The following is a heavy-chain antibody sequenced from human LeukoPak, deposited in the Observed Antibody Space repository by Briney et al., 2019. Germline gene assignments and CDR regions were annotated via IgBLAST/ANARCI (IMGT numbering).Heavy chain of an antibody. CDR3: ARVGGSYYYYGMDV. CDR2: INPNSGGT. Sequence: ASVKVSCKASGYTFTGYYMHWVRQAPGQGLEWMGWINPNSGGTNYAQKFQGRVTMTRDTSISTAYMELGRLRSDDTAVYYCARVGGSYYYYGMDVWGQGTTVTVSS. V-gene: IGHV1-2*02. D-gene: IGHD3-16*01. CDR1: GYTFTGYY. J-gene: IGHJ6*02.